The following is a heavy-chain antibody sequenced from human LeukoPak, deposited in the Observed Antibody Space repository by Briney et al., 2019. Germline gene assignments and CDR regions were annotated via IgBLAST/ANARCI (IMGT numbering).Heavy chain of an antibody. V-gene: IGHV1-2*02. CDR2: INPNSGGT. D-gene: IGHD6-6*01. CDR3: AREYSSSMPFYYYYVDV. J-gene: IGHJ6*03. CDR1: GYTFTGYY. Sequence: ASVKVSCKASGYTFTGYYMHWVRQAPGQGLEWMGWINPNSGGTNYAQKFQGRVTMTRDTSISTAYMELSRLRSDDTAVYYCAREYSSSMPFYYYYVDVWGKGTTVTVSS.